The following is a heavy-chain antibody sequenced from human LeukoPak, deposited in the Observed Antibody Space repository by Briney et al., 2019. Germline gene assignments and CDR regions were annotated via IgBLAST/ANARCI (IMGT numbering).Heavy chain of an antibody. CDR2: TYYSGST. Sequence: PPETLSLTCTVSGGSISSYYWSWIRQPPGKGLEWIGYTYYSGSTNYNPSLKSRVTISVDTSKNQFSLKLSSVTAADTAVYYCARSSIAAQFDYWGQGTLVTVSS. CDR1: GGSISSYY. CDR3: ARSSIAAQFDY. V-gene: IGHV4-59*08. J-gene: IGHJ4*02. D-gene: IGHD6-6*01.